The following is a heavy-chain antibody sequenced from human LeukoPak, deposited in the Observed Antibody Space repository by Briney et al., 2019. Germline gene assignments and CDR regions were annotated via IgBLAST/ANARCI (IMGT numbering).Heavy chain of an antibody. J-gene: IGHJ4*02. Sequence: PSETLSLACTVSRASISSGDHYWSWIRQPAGKGLEWVGRAYTSGSTTYNPSLKSRVTISVDTSTNQFSLKLSSVTAADTAVYYCVTANQRSTYYFDYWGQGTLVTVSS. CDR1: RASISSGDHY. CDR2: AYTSGST. V-gene: IGHV4-61*02. CDR3: VTANQRSTYYFDY. D-gene: IGHD1-20*01.